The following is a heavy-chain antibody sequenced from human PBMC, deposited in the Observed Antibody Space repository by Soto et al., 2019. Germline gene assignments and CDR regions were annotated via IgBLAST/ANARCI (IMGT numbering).Heavy chain of an antibody. J-gene: IGHJ6*03. CDR1: GGSFSGYY. CDR3: ARGPRYYDILTGYYRYYYYYMDV. D-gene: IGHD3-9*01. Sequence: QVQLQQWGAGLLKPSETLSLTCAVYGGSFSGYYWSWIRQPPGKGLEWIGEINHSGSTNYNPSLKPRVTISVDTSRTQFALKLSSVTAADTAVYYCARGPRYYDILTGYYRYYYYYMDVWGKGTTVTVSS. V-gene: IGHV4-34*01. CDR2: INHSGST.